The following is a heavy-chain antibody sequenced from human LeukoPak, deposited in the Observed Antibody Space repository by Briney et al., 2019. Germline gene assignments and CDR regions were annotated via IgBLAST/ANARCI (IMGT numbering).Heavy chain of an antibody. CDR3: ARVEQQLAAPFDY. CDR1: GYSFTSYW. CDR2: IYTGDSDT. D-gene: IGHD6-13*01. J-gene: IGHJ4*02. V-gene: IGHV5-51*01. Sequence: GESLQISCKGSGYSFTSYWIGCVRQLPGKDLEWMGIIYTGDSDTRYNPSFQRQVTISADKSISTAYLQWSSLKASDTAMYYWARVEQQLAAPFDYWGQGTLVTVSS.